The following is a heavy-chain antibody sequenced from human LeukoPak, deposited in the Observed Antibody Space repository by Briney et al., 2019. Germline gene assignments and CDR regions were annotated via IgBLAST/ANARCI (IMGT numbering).Heavy chain of an antibody. D-gene: IGHD1-26*01. J-gene: IGHJ4*02. CDR1: GYTFTGYY. CDR2: INPNSGGT. CDR3: ARVSGSYSTPDY. V-gene: IGHV1-2*02. Sequence: GASVKVSCKASGYTFTGYYMHWVRQAPGQGLEWMGWINPNSGGTNYAQKFQGRVTMTRDTSISTAYMELSRLRSDNTAVYYCARVSGSYSTPDYWGQGTLVTVSS.